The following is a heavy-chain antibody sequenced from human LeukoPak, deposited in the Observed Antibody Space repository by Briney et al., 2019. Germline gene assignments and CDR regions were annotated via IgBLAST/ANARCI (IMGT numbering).Heavy chain of an antibody. D-gene: IGHD2-21*01. V-gene: IGHV3-21*06. CDR2: ISSTSDYI. CDR3: ARDSVVGDNLNWFDP. CDR1: GFPLSRHS. J-gene: IGHJ5*02. Sequence: GGSLRLSCAASGFPLSRHSMNWVRQAPGKGLEWVSIISSTSDYIRYADSVKGRFTVSRDNAMNTLHLQMNSLRAEDTAVYYCARDSVVGDNLNWFDPWGQGTLVTVSS.